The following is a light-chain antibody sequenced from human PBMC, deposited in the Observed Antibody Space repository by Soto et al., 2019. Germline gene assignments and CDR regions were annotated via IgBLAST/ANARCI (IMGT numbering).Light chain of an antibody. J-gene: IGKJ4*01. CDR3: QQYNSDPT. CDR1: QRVTTW. V-gene: IGKV1-5*01. Sequence: DIQMTQSPSTLSASVGDRVTITCRASQRVTTWLAWYQQKPGQAPNLLIHDASTLEPGVPSRFRGSGSGTVFTLTISNLQPDDFAPYYCQQYNSDPTFGGGPKVDI. CDR2: DAS.